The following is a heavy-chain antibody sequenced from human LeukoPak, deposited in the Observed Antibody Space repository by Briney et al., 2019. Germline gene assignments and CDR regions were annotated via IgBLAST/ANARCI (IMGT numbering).Heavy chain of an antibody. CDR2: IYYSGST. Sequence: SETLSLTCTVSGXSVSSSSDYWGWIRQPPGKGLEWIGSIYYSGSTYYNPSLKSRVTISVDTSKNQFSLKLTSVTAADTAVYYCARQSQRDGFDYWGQGTLVTVSS. J-gene: IGHJ4*02. V-gene: IGHV4-39*01. D-gene: IGHD5-24*01. CDR1: GXSVSSSSDY. CDR3: ARQSQRDGFDY.